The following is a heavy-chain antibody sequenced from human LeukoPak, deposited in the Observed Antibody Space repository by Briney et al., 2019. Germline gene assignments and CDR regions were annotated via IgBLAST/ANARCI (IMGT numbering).Heavy chain of an antibody. Sequence: GGSLRLSCAASGFTFRNYVIHWVRQAPGKGLEWVAVTSSDLNVKLYADSVKGRFTISRDNSRSTLYLQMNSLRPEDTAIYYCAREGYYGSGSPPSLYFDYWGQGTLVTVST. J-gene: IGHJ4*02. D-gene: IGHD3-10*01. CDR3: AREGYYGSGSPPSLYFDY. CDR2: TSSDLNVK. V-gene: IGHV3-30-3*01. CDR1: GFTFRNYV.